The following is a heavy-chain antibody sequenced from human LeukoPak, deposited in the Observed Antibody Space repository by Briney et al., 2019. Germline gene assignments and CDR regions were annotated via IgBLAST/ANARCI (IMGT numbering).Heavy chain of an antibody. V-gene: IGHV4-31*03. D-gene: IGHD2-2*01. CDR1: GASISSGGYY. J-gene: IGHJ1*01. Sequence: SETLSLTCTVSGASISSGGYYWSWIRQHPGKGLEWIGYVSYSGSPYYNPSLKSRVTISVDTSRNQFSLKLSSVTAADTAVYYCAGGPHCSSTSCYSEYFHHWGQGTLVTVSS. CDR3: AGGPHCSSTSCYSEYFHH. CDR2: VSYSGSP.